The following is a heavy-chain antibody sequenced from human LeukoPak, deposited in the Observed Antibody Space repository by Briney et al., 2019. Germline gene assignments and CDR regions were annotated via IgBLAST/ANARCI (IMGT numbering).Heavy chain of an antibody. D-gene: IGHD3-22*01. CDR1: GGSVSSGSYD. V-gene: IGHV4-61*01. Sequence: SETLSLTCTVSGGSVSSGSYDWSWIRQPPGKGLEWIGYIYHSGSTNYNPSLKSRVTISLDTSKNQFSLKLNSVTAADTAVYYCARRTRGHYDSSGYYNWFDPWGQGTLVTVSS. CDR2: IYHSGST. CDR3: ARRTRGHYDSSGYYNWFDP. J-gene: IGHJ5*02.